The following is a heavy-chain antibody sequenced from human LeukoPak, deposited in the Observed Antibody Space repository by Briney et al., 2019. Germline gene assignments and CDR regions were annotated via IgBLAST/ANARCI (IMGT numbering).Heavy chain of an antibody. CDR3: AKDRRGYSYGTTPFFDY. J-gene: IGHJ4*02. D-gene: IGHD5-18*01. CDR1: GFTFSSYE. V-gene: IGHV3-48*03. CDR2: ISSSGSTI. Sequence: GGSLRLSCAASGFTFSSYEMNWVRQAPGKGLEWVSYISSSGSTIYYADSVKGRFTISRDNSKNTLYLQMNSLRAEDTAVYYCAKDRRGYSYGTTPFFDYWGQGTVVSVFS.